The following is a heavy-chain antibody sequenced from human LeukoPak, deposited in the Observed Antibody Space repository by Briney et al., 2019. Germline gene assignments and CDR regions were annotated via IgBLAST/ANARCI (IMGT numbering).Heavy chain of an antibody. Sequence: GGSLRLSCAASGFTFNNYAMNWVRQAPGKGLEWVSVISGSGGTTYYADSVKGRFTISRDSSKNTLYLQMNSLRAEDTAVYYCAKDAKYSSGWATFYFDYWGQGTLVTVSS. J-gene: IGHJ4*02. CDR2: ISGSGGTT. V-gene: IGHV3-23*01. CDR1: GFTFNNYA. D-gene: IGHD6-19*01. CDR3: AKDAKYSSGWATFYFDY.